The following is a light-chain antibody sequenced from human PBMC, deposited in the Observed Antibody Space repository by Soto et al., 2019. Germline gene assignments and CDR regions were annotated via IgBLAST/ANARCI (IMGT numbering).Light chain of an antibody. J-gene: IGLJ2*01. V-gene: IGLV1-44*01. CDR3: AAWDDSLNGVV. CDR1: SSNIGSNT. CDR2: PNN. Sequence: QSVLTQPRSASGTPGQRVTISCSGSSSNIGSNTVNWYQLLPGTAPKLLIYPNNDRPSGVPDRFSGSKSGTSASLAISGLQSEDEAGYYCAAWDDSLNGVVFGGGTKLTVL.